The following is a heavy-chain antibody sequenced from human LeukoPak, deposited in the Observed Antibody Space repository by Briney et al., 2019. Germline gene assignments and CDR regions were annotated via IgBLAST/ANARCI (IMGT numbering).Heavy chain of an antibody. CDR1: GFTFSSYA. Sequence: GGSLRLSCAASGFTFSSYAMHWVRQAPGKGLEWVAVISYDGSNKYYADSVKGRFTISRDNSKNTLYLQMNSLRAEDTAVYYCAKTPYDNVWGGYRLGTSFDYWGQGTLVTVSS. V-gene: IGHV3-30-3*01. CDR3: AKTPYDNVWGGYRLGTSFDY. D-gene: IGHD3-16*02. J-gene: IGHJ4*02. CDR2: ISYDGSNK.